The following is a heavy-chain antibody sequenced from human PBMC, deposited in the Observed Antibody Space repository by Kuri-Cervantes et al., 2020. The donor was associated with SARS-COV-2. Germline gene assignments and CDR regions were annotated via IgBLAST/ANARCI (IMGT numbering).Heavy chain of an antibody. CDR3: ARTVSGYDSVYYYYGMDV. J-gene: IGHJ6*02. CDR2: IYPSASDT. V-gene: IGHV5-51*01. D-gene: IGHD5-12*01. Sequence: KVSCKGSGYSFTSYWIGWVRQTPGKGLEWMGIIYPSASDTRYSPSFQGQVTISADKSISTAYLQWSSLKASDTAMYYCARTVSGYDSVYYYYGMDVWGQGTTVTVSS. CDR1: GYSFTSYW.